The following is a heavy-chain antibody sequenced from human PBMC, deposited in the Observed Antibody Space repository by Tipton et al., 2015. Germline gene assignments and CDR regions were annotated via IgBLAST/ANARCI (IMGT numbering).Heavy chain of an antibody. V-gene: IGHV3-23*01. CDR2: IRGSGGST. D-gene: IGHD6-13*01. CDR3: ARDASMSSSCFDD. CDR1: GFTFSSYA. J-gene: IGHJ4*02. Sequence: SLRLSCAASGFTFSSYAMGWVRQPPGKGLQWVAGIRGSGGSTYYADSVKGRFTISRDNSKNTLYLQMNSLRAEDTAVYYCARDASMSSSCFDDWGQGTLVTVSS.